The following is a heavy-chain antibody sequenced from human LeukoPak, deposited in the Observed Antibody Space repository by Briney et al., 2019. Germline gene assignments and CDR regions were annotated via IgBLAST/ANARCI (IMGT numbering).Heavy chain of an antibody. V-gene: IGHV3-53*01. D-gene: IGHD4-17*01. CDR3: ARALRDGWFDP. J-gene: IGHJ5*02. CDR1: GLTVSSNY. CDR2: IYSSGST. Sequence: GGSLRLSCAASGLTVSSNYMNWVRQAPGKGLEWVSVIYSSGSTYYTDSVKGRFTISRDNSKNTLYLQMNGLRAEDTAVYYCARALRDGWFDPWGLGTLVTVSS.